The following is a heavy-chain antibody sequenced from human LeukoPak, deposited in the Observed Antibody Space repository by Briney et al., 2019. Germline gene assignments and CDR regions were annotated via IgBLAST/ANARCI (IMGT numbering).Heavy chain of an antibody. D-gene: IGHD4-11*01. CDR2: TYYRSKWYN. V-gene: IGHV6-1*01. J-gene: IGHJ3*02. Sequence: SRTLSLTCALSGDSVSSNSAAWNWIRQSPSRGLEWLGRTYYRSKWYNDYEVSVKSRIIINPDTSKNQFSLQLNSVTPEDTAVYYCARGRYSIRDAFDIWGQGTVVTVSS. CDR3: ARGRYSIRDAFDI. CDR1: GDSVSSNSAA.